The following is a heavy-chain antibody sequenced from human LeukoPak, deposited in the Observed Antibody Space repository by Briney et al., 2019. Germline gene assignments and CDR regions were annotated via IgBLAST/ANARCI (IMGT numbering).Heavy chain of an antibody. CDR1: GYTFTSYD. J-gene: IGHJ4*02. CDR2: MNPNSGNT. V-gene: IGHV1-8*02. Sequence: GASVKVSCKASGYTFTSYDINWVRQATGQGLEWMGWMNPNSGNTGYAQKFQGRVTMTRGTSIGTAYMELSSLTSDDTAMYYCARAYDYTLDYWGQGTLVTVSS. D-gene: IGHD4-11*01. CDR3: ARAYDYTLDY.